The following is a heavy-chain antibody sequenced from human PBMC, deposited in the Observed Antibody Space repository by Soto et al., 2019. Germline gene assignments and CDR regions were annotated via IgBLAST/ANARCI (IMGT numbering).Heavy chain of an antibody. V-gene: IGHV1-18*01. CDR3: AREMWTLNGPQNFFDY. D-gene: IGHD2-21*01. CDR1: GYTFTSFG. CDR2: ISPNSGDT. Sequence: GASVKVSCKASGYTFTSFGITCVRQAPGQGLEWMGWISPNSGDTRYAQNLQGRVTMTTDKYTSTAYMELRSLTSDDTALYYCAREMWTLNGPQNFFDYWGQGALVTVSS. J-gene: IGHJ4*02.